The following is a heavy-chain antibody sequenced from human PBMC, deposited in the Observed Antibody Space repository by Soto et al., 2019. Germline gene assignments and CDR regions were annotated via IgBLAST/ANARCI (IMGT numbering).Heavy chain of an antibody. J-gene: IGHJ4*02. V-gene: IGHV1-3*05. CDR1: GYTFTNYA. Sequence: QVPLVQSGAEEKKPGDSVKVSCKASGYTFTNYAIHWVRQAPGQGLEWMGWINAGNDNTKYSQKFQGRVTITRDTSASPAYMELSSLKSEDTSVYYCARDYTATTGHPDYWGQGTLVTVSS. D-gene: IGHD1-1*01. CDR2: INAGNDNT. CDR3: ARDYTATTGHPDY.